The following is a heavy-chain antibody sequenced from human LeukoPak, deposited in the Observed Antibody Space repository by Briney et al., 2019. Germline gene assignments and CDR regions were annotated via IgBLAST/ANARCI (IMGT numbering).Heavy chain of an antibody. J-gene: IGHJ6*04. Sequence: GASVKVSCKASGYTFTSYGISWVRQAPGQGLEWMVWISAYNGNTNYAQKLQGRVTMTTDTSTSTAYMELRSLRSDDTAVYYCARDYDILTGYTANLDVWGKGTTVTVSS. V-gene: IGHV1-18*01. CDR1: GYTFTSYG. D-gene: IGHD3-9*01. CDR3: ARDYDILTGYTANLDV. CDR2: ISAYNGNT.